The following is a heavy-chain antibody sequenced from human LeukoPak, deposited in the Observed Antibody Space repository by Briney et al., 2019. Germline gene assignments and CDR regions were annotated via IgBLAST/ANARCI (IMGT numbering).Heavy chain of an antibody. Sequence: PSETLSLTCTVSGYSISSGYYWGWIRQPPGKGLEWIGSIYHSGSTYYNPSLKSRVTISVDTSKNQFSLKLSSVTAADTAVYYCARDTQYYYDSSGYLDYWGQGTLVTVSS. J-gene: IGHJ4*02. CDR1: GYSISSGYY. V-gene: IGHV4-38-2*02. D-gene: IGHD3-22*01. CDR3: ARDTQYYYDSSGYLDY. CDR2: IYHSGST.